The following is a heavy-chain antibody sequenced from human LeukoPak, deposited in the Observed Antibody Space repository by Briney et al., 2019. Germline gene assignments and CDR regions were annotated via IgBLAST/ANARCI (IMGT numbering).Heavy chain of an antibody. J-gene: IGHJ4*01. CDR1: GGSFSGYY. CDR2: INHRGST. V-gene: IGHV4-34*01. CDR3: ARVKAVAGTLPHLLDY. D-gene: IGHD6-19*01. Sequence: SETLSLTCAVYGGSFSGYYWSWIRQPPGKGLEWIGEINHRGSTNYDPPLKSRLTISKDKFKNQFSLKLTSVTVADTAVYFCARVKAVAGTLPHLLDYWGQGTLVTVSS.